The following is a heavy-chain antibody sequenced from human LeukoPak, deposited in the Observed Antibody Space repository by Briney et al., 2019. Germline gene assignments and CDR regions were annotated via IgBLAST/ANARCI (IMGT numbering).Heavy chain of an antibody. CDR2: IYYSGST. D-gene: IGHD6-13*01. V-gene: IGHV4-39*01. Sequence: PSETLSLTCTVSGGSISSSSYYWGWIRQPPGKGLEWIGSIYYSGSTYYNPSLKSRVTISVDTSKNQFSLKLSSVTAADTAVYYCARTPGGIDYTVDYWGQGTLVAVSS. CDR3: ARTPGGIDYTVDY. J-gene: IGHJ4*02. CDR1: GGSISSSSYY.